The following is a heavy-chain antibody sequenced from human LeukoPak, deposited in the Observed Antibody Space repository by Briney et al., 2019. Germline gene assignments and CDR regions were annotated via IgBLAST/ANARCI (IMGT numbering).Heavy chain of an antibody. CDR2: IYYSGST. CDR3: ARGTGVRPPLNRFDP. D-gene: IGHD2-8*01. J-gene: IGHJ5*02. Sequence: SESLSLTCTGSGGSISSSSYYWVWHRQPPGKGLEWVGSIYYSGSTYNNPSLKSRVTISVDTSKNQFSLKLSSVTPADTAVYYCARGTGVRPPLNRFDPWGQGTLVTVFS. V-gene: IGHV4-39*01. CDR1: GGSISSSSYY.